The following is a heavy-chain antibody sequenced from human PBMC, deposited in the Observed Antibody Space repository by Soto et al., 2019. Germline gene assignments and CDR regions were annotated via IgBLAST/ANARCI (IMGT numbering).Heavy chain of an antibody. CDR3: ARDRAWRWLQFDAFDI. CDR1: GFTFSSYG. CDR2: IWYDGSNK. V-gene: IGHV3-33*01. D-gene: IGHD5-12*01. J-gene: IGHJ3*02. Sequence: QVQLVESGGGVVQPGRSLRLSCAASGFTFSSYGMHWVRQAPGKGLEWVAVIWYDGSNKYYADSVKGRFTISRDNSKNTLYLQMNSLRAEDTAVYYCARDRAWRWLQFDAFDIWGQGTMVTVSS.